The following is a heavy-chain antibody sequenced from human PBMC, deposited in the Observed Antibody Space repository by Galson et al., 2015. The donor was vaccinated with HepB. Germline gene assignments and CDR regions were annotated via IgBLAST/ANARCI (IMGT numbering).Heavy chain of an antibody. J-gene: IGHJ4*02. CDR3: ARPYGGNYHFDY. CDR2: INNDGTTT. CDR1: GFTFSFYW. V-gene: IGHV3-74*01. Sequence: LRLSYAASGFTFSFYWMHWVRQAPRKGLVWVSRINNDGTTTNYADSVKGRFTISRDNAKNTLYLQMNSLRAEDTAVYYCARPYGGNYHFDYWGQGTLVTVSS. D-gene: IGHD4-23*01.